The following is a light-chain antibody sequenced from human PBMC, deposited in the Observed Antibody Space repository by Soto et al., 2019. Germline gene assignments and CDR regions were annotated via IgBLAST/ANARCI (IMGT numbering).Light chain of an antibody. V-gene: IGKV1-5*03. J-gene: IGKJ5*01. CDR1: QSISSW. CDR3: QQYNRYPS. Sequence: DIQMTQSPSTLSASVGDRVTITCRASQSISSWLAWYQQKPGKAPKVLIYKASSLESGVPSRFSGSGSGTEFTLTISSLQPDDVATYYCQQYNRYPSFGQGTRLEIK. CDR2: KAS.